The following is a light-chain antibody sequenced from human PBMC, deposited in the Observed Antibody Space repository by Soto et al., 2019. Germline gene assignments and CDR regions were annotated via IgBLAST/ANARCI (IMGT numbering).Light chain of an antibody. CDR3: QQYGSSPRT. CDR2: GAS. CDR1: QSVSSSY. Sequence: GERATLSCRASQSVSSSYLAWYQQKPGQAPRLLIYGASSRATGIPDRFSGSGSGTDFTLTISRLEPEDFAVYYCQQYGSSPRTFGQGTKVDIK. V-gene: IGKV3-20*01. J-gene: IGKJ1*01.